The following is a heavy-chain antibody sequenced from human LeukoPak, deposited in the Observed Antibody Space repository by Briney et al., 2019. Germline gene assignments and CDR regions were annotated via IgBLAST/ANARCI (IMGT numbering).Heavy chain of an antibody. V-gene: IGHV4-39*07. D-gene: IGHD3-22*01. CDR2: IYYSGST. J-gene: IGHJ6*03. CDR1: GDSISTNSYY. CDR3: ARDQGWYYDSSTPGAPYYYYYMDV. Sequence: TSETLSLTCTVSGDSISTNSYYWGWIRQPPGKGLEWIGSIYYSGSTNYNPSLKSRVTISVDTSKNQFSLKLSSVTAADTAVYYCARDQGWYYDSSTPGAPYYYYYMDVWGKGTMVTVSS.